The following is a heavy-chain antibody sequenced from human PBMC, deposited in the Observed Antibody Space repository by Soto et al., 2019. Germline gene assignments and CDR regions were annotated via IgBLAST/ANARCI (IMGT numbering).Heavy chain of an antibody. CDR2: IRSKAYGGKT. V-gene: IGHV3-49*03. CDR1: GFTFGDYA. J-gene: IGHJ6*03. Sequence: GGSLRLSCTASGFTFGDYAMSWFRQAPGKGLEWVGFIRSKAYGGKTEYAASVKGRFTISRDDSKSIAYLQMNSLKTEDTAVYYCTRVGRGYYYYYYMDVWGKGTTVTVSS. CDR3: TRVGRGYYYYYYMDV.